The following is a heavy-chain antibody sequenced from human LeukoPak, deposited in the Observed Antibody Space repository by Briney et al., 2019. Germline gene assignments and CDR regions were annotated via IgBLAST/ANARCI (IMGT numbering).Heavy chain of an antibody. V-gene: IGHV1-2*02. CDR3: ATKKYSGSFYAF. J-gene: IGHJ4*02. CDR2: IKPNSGNT. D-gene: IGHD1-26*01. Sequence: ASVKVSCKASGYSSTDYYIYWVRQAPGQGLEWMGWIKPNSGNTNYVQKFEGRVTMTRDTSISTAYMELSSLRSDDTAVYYCATKKYSGSFYAFWGQGTLVTV. CDR1: GYSSTDYY.